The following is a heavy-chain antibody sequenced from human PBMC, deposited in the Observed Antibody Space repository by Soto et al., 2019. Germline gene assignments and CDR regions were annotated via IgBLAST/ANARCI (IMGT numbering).Heavy chain of an antibody. CDR1: GFTFSSSL. D-gene: IGHD6-19*01. CDR2: INQDGGGT. CDR3: ARYFRGSGRYFFDY. J-gene: IGHJ4*02. Sequence: EVQLVESGGALVQPGGSLRLSCGASGFTFSSSLMAWVRQAPGKGREWVANINQDGGGTYYVDSVEGRFTISRDNAKDSLYLQMNSLRGEDTAVYYCARYFRGSGRYFFDYWGQGTLVTVSS. V-gene: IGHV3-7*03.